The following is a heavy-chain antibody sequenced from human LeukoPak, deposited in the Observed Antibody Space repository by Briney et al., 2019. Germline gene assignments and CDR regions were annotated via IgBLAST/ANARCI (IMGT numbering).Heavy chain of an antibody. CDR3: ARGSRSGGSCYGY. D-gene: IGHD2-15*01. CDR1: GFTFSSYT. V-gene: IGHV4-59*08. J-gene: IGHJ4*02. CDR2: IYSSGST. Sequence: GSLRLSCAASGFTFSSYTMNWIRQPPGKGLEWIGYIYSSGSTNYNPSLKGRVTISVDTSKNQFSPKLSSVTAADTAVYYCARGSRSGGSCYGYWGQGTLVTVSS.